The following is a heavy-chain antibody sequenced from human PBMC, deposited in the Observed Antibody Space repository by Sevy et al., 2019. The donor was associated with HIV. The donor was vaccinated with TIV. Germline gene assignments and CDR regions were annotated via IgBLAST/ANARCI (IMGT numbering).Heavy chain of an antibody. V-gene: IGHV4-4*07. Sequence: SETLSLTCTVSGGSISSYYWSWIRQPADKGLEWIGRIYGSGNTNYNPSLKSHVTMSIDTSRRQFSLNLNSVTAADTAVYFCARGFQPADSSGWFYFDPWGQGILVTVSS. CDR1: GGSISSYY. D-gene: IGHD6-19*01. CDR2: IYGSGNT. J-gene: IGHJ5*02. CDR3: ARGFQPADSSGWFYFDP.